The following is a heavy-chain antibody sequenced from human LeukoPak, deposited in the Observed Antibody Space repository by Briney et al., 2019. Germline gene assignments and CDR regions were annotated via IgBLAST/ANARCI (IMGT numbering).Heavy chain of an antibody. CDR3: ARDAYSSSPWYYFDY. CDR2: IIPILGIA. V-gene: IGHV1-69*04. CDR1: GGTFSSYT. Sequence: GASVKVSCKASGGTFSSYTISWVRQAPGQGLEWMGRIIPILGIANYAQMFQGRVTITADKSTSTAYMELSSLRSEDTAVYYCARDAYSSSPWYYFDYWGQGTLVTVSS. J-gene: IGHJ4*02. D-gene: IGHD6-6*01.